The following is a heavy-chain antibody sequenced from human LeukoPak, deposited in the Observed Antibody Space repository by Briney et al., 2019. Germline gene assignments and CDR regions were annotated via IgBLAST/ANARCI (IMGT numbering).Heavy chain of an antibody. V-gene: IGHV3-30-3*01. D-gene: IGHD3-22*01. J-gene: IGHJ4*02. CDR3: AKVSKQQVVVITYDY. CDR1: GFTFSSYA. Sequence: GGSLRLSCAASGFTFSSYAMHWVRQAPGKGLEWVAVISYDGSNKYYADSVKGRFTISRDNSKNTLYLQMNSLRAEDTAVYYCAKVSKQQVVVITYDYWGQGTLVTVSS. CDR2: ISYDGSNK.